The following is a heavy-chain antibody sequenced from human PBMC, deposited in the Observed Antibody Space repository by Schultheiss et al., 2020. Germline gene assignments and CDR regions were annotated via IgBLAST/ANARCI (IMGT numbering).Heavy chain of an antibody. Sequence: GGSLRLSCAASGFTFSSHSMNWVRQAPGKGLEWVSAISGSGGSTHYTDSVKGRFTISRDNSENTLYLQMTSLRAEDTAVYFCAKGYSSSWYYFDYWGQGTLVTVSS. CDR1: GFTFSSHS. CDR3: AKGYSSSWYYFDY. D-gene: IGHD6-13*01. CDR2: ISGSGGST. V-gene: IGHV3-23*01. J-gene: IGHJ4*02.